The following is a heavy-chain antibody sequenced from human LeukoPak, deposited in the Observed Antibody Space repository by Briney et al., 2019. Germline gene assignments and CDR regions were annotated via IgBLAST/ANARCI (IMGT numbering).Heavy chain of an antibody. CDR2: IRYDGSNK. D-gene: IGHD2-15*01. CDR3: AKDDITENAFDI. V-gene: IGHV3-30*02. Sequence: QPGGSLRLSCAASGFTFSSYAMSWVRQAPGKGLEWVAFIRYDGSNKYYADSVKGRFTISRDNSKNTLYLQMNSLRAEDTAVYYCAKDDITENAFDIWGQGTMVTVSS. CDR1: GFTFSSYA. J-gene: IGHJ3*02.